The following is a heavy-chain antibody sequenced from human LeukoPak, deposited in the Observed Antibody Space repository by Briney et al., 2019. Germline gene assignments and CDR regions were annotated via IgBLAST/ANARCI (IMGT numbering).Heavy chain of an antibody. CDR2: IYHSGST. CDR3: ARVGPYYGSGSFDF. J-gene: IGHJ5*01. V-gene: IGHV4-4*07. CDR1: GGSISSYY. Sequence: SETLSLTCTVSGGSISSYYWSWIRQPAGKGLEGIGSIYHSGSTYYNPSLKSRVTISVDTSKNQFSLKLSSVTAADTAVYYCARVGPYYGSGSFDFWGQGTLVTVSS. D-gene: IGHD3-10*01.